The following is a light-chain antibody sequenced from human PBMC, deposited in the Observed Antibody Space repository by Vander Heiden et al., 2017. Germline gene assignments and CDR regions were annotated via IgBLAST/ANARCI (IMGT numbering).Light chain of an antibody. Sequence: EIVMTQTPATLSLPPGGRTTLSGRARQPVRSDLAWYQQKHGQAPRLLIYGASARATGLPARFSGSGSGEEFNLTLRSLQSEDFAVYCCQQYSSWPMTFGRGTKMDMK. V-gene: IGKV3-15*01. CDR3: QQYSSWPMT. CDR1: QPVRSD. CDR2: GAS. J-gene: IGKJ3*01.